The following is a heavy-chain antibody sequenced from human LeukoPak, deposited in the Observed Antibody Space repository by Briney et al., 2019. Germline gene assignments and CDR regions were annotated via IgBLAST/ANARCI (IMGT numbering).Heavy chain of an antibody. CDR3: AKLTAARSDDAFDI. V-gene: IGHV3-48*04. Sequence: GGSLRLSCAASGFTFSSYSMNWVRQAPGKGLEWVSYISSSSSTIYYADSVKGRFTISRDNSKNSLYLQMNSLRTEDTALYYCAKLTAARSDDAFDIWGQGTMVTVSS. J-gene: IGHJ3*02. CDR1: GFTFSSYS. CDR2: ISSSSSTI. D-gene: IGHD4-23*01.